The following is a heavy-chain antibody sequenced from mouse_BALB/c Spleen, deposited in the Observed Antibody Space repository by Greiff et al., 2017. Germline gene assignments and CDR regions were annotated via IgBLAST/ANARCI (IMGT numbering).Heavy chain of an antibody. V-gene: IGHV5-12-2*01. CDR2: ISNGGGST. CDR1: GFTFSSYT. CDR3: ARHEDGSVFYAMDY. J-gene: IGHJ4*01. Sequence: EVHLVESGGGLVQPGGSLKLSCAASGFTFSSYTMSWVRQTPEKRLEWVAYISNGGGSTYYPDTVKGRFTISRDNAKNTLYLQMSSLKSEDTAMYYCARHEDGSVFYAMDYWGQGTSVTVSS.